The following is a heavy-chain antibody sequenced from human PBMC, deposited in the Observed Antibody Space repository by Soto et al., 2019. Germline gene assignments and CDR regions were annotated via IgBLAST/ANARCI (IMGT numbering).Heavy chain of an antibody. CDR1: GFTFSSYW. Sequence: GGSLRLSCAASGFTFSSYWMRWVRQAPGKGLVWVSRINSDGSSTSYADSVKGRFTISRDNAKNTLYLQMNSLRAEDTAVYYCARGRGSRPSNWFDPWGQGTLVTVSS. CDR3: ARGRGSRPSNWFDP. D-gene: IGHD3-16*01. J-gene: IGHJ5*02. V-gene: IGHV3-74*01. CDR2: INSDGSST.